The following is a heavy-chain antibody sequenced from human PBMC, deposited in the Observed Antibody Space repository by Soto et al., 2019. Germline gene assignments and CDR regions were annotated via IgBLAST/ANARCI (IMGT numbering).Heavy chain of an antibody. CDR1: GFTFSSYE. Sequence: PGGSLRLSFAASGFTFSSYEMNWVRQAPGKGLEWVSYISSSGSTIYYADSVKGRFTISRDNAKNSLYLQMNSLRAEDTAVYYCARETYYDFWSGYFRRGQRADWFDPWGQGTLVTVSS. D-gene: IGHD3-3*01. CDR3: ARETYYDFWSGYFRRGQRADWFDP. CDR2: ISSSGSTI. V-gene: IGHV3-48*03. J-gene: IGHJ5*02.